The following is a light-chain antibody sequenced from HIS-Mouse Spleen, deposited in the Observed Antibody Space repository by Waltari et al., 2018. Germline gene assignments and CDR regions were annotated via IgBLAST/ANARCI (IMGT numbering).Light chain of an antibody. CDR1: RPHTGNNT. CDR3: GTWDSSLSAWV. V-gene: IGLV1-51*01. Sequence: QSVFTQPPSVSAAPGPTGTISCSGTRPHTGNNTVSWYQQLPGTAPILLIYDHNKRPTGIPDRVSGSKSSTSATLCITVLQTGYEADYYCGTWDSSLSAWVFGGGTKLTVL. CDR2: DHN. J-gene: IGLJ3*02.